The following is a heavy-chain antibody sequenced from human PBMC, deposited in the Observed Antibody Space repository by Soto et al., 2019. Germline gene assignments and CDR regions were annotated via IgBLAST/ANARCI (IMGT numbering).Heavy chain of an antibody. CDR2: FSHTGGT. Sequence: QVQLQESGSGLVKPSQTLSLTCAVSGASISSGGYSWTWIRQPPGEGLEWIGYFSHTGGTYYNPSLKSRVTISVDGSKNHLSLKLNSVTAADTAVYYCARLNGDPDYWGQGTLVTVSS. V-gene: IGHV4-30-2*01. CDR3: ARLNGDPDY. J-gene: IGHJ4*02. CDR1: GASISSGGYS. D-gene: IGHD7-27*01.